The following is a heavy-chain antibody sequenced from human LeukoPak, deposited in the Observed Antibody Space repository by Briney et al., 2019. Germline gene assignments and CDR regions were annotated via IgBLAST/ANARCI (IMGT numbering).Heavy chain of an antibody. CDR1: GFTFSSYS. CDR3: ARDTTVARVSLFDY. CDR2: ISSSSSYI. Sequence: SGGSLRLSCAASGFTFSSYSMNWVRQAPGKGLEWVSSISSSSSYIYYADSVKGRFTISRDNAKNSLYLQMNSLRAEDTAVYYCARDTTVARVSLFDYWGQGTLVTVSS. V-gene: IGHV3-21*01. D-gene: IGHD4-23*01. J-gene: IGHJ4*02.